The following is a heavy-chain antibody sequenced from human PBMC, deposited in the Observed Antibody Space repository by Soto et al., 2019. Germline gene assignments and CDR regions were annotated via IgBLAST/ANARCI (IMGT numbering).Heavy chain of an antibody. V-gene: IGHV4-59*08. CDR3: ARTAAGTLGAYYYYYMDV. J-gene: IGHJ6*03. D-gene: IGHD6-13*01. CDR1: GGSISSYY. CDR2: IYYSGST. Sequence: SETLSLTCTVSGGSISSYYWSWIRQPPGKGLEWIGYIYYSGSTNYNPSLKSRVTISVDTSKNQFSLKLSSVTAADTAVYYCARTAAGTLGAYYYYYMDVWGKGTTVTVSS.